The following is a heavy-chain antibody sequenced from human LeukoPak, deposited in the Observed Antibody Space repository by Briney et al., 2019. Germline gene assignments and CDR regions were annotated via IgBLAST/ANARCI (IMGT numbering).Heavy chain of an antibody. J-gene: IGHJ3*01. CDR1: GGTFSRSA. V-gene: IGHV1-69*04. CDR3: ARDVWELLSVNAFDL. CDR2: IIPILDIA. Sequence: ASVKVSCKASGGTFSRSAIGWVRQAPGQGLEWMGKIIPILDIANYAQKFQGRVTITADKSTNTAYMELSSLRSEDTAVYYCARDVWELLSVNAFDLWGQGTMVTVSS. D-gene: IGHD2/OR15-2a*01.